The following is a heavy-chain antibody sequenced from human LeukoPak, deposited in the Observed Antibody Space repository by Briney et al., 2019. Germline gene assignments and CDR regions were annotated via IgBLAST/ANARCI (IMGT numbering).Heavy chain of an antibody. CDR1: GGSFSGYY. CDR3: ARGRRVIAVAGTGYFDL. V-gene: IGHV4-34*01. Sequence: ASETLSLTCAVYGGSFSGYYWSWIRQPPGKGLEWIGEINHSRSTNYNPSLKSRVTISVDTSKNQFSLKLSSVTAADTAVYYCARGRRVIAVAGTGYFDLWGRGTLVTVSS. CDR2: INHSRST. J-gene: IGHJ2*01. D-gene: IGHD6-19*01.